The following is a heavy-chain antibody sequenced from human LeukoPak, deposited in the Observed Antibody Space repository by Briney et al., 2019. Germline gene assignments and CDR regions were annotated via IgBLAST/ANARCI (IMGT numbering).Heavy chain of an antibody. CDR2: INPSGGST. D-gene: IGHD3-3*01. J-gene: IGHJ3*02. CDR3: ASFRPKSYDFWSGYSNDAFDI. CDR1: GYTFTSCY. V-gene: IGHV1-46*03. Sequence: GASVKVSCKASGYTFTSCYMHWVRQAPGQGLEWMGIINPSGGSTSYAQKFQGRVTMTRDTSTSTVYMELSSLRSEDTAVYYCASFRPKSYDFWSGYSNDAFDIWGQGTMVTVSS.